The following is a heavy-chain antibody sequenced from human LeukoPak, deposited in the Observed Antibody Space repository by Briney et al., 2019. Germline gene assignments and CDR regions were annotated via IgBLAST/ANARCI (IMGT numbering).Heavy chain of an antibody. CDR3: AKLPMSGHPADYVDY. D-gene: IGHD3-10*01. J-gene: IGHJ4*02. V-gene: IGHV3-23*01. CDR2: ISGSGGST. CDR1: GFTFSSYA. Sequence: PGGSLRLSCAASGFTFSSYAMSWVRQAPGKGLEWVSSISGSGGSTYYADSVKGRFTISRDNSKNTLYLQMNSLRAEDTAVYYCAKLPMSGHPADYVDYWGQGTLVTVSS.